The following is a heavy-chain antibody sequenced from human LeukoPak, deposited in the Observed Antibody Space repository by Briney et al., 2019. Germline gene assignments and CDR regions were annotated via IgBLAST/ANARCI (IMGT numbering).Heavy chain of an antibody. Sequence: ETLSLTCAVYGGSFSGYYWSWIRQPPGKGLEWIGEISHSGSTNYNPSLKSRVTISVDTSKNQFSLKLSSMTAADTAVYYCARDLGQGIAANWFDPWGQGTLVTVSS. V-gene: IGHV4-34*01. CDR1: GGSFSGYY. D-gene: IGHD6-13*01. CDR3: ARDLGQGIAANWFDP. J-gene: IGHJ5*02. CDR2: ISHSGST.